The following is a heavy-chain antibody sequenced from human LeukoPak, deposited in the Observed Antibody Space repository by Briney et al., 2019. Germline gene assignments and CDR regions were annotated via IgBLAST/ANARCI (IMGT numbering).Heavy chain of an antibody. J-gene: IGHJ6*03. Sequence: SETLSLTCSISGDSIANYFWTWTRQSAGGGLEYIGRLSPRGTTNLNPSLKNRVTLSLDTSTSQFSLQLTSVTAADTAVYFCARVAPRDSYFYHYMDVWGKGTTVTVSS. V-gene: IGHV4-4*07. D-gene: IGHD3/OR15-3a*01. CDR1: GDSIANYF. CDR3: ARVAPRDSYFYHYMDV. CDR2: LSPRGTT.